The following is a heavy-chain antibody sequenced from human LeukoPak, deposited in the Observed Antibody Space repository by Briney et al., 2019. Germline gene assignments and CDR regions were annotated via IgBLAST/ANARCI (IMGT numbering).Heavy chain of an antibody. Sequence: SETLTLTCGVYGGSFSGYLWNWIRQPPGKDLEWLGEINHSGSTNYNPSLKSRVTISVDTSKNQFSLKLSSVTAADTAVYYCASFGYFDWLLRDYWGQGTLVTVSS. D-gene: IGHD3-9*01. CDR1: GGSFSGYL. CDR2: INHSGST. CDR3: ASFGYFDWLLRDY. V-gene: IGHV4-34*01. J-gene: IGHJ4*02.